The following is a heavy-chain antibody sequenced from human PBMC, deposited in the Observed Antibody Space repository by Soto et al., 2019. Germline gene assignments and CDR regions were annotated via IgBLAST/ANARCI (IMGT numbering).Heavy chain of an antibody. Sequence: PSETLSLTCAVYGGSFSGYYWSWIRQPPGKGLEWIGEINHSGSTNYNPSLKSRVTISVDTSKNQFSLKLSSVTAADTAVYYCARVSPPAFVVVVAAYRPLYYGMDVWGQATTVTVSS. D-gene: IGHD2-15*01. J-gene: IGHJ6*02. CDR1: GGSFSGYY. CDR2: INHSGST. V-gene: IGHV4-34*01. CDR3: ARVSPPAFVVVVAAYRPLYYGMDV.